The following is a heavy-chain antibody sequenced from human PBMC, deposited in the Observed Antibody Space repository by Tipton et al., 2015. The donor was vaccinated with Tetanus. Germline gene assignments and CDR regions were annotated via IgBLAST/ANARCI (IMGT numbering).Heavy chain of an antibody. D-gene: IGHD1-26*01. CDR3: ATGSTLDY. CDR1: GFTFSSHM. J-gene: IGHJ4*02. CDR2: ISSTSSYI. V-gene: IGHV3-21*01. Sequence: SLRLSCVASGFTFSSHMMNWVRQAPGKGLEWVASISSTSSYIYYEDSMKGRFTISRDNAKNSVFLHMASLRAEDTAVYFCATGSTLDYWGQGTLVTVSS.